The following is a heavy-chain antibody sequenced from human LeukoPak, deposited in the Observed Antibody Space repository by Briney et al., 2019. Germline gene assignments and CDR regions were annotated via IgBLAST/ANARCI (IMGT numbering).Heavy chain of an antibody. CDR3: ARIERYYSSSWYDLGDYYYYMDV. CDR2: ISAYNGNT. J-gene: IGHJ6*03. Sequence: ASVKVSCKASGYTFTSYGISWVRQAAGQGLEWMGLISAYNGNTNYAQKLQGRVTMTTDTSTSTAYMELRSLRSDDTAVYYCARIERYYSSSWYDLGDYYYYMDVWGKGTTVTVSS. CDR1: GYTFTSYG. V-gene: IGHV1-18*01. D-gene: IGHD6-13*01.